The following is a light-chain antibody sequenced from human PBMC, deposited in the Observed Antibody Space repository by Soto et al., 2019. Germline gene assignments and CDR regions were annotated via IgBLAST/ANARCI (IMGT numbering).Light chain of an antibody. V-gene: IGKV3-20*01. CDR2: GAS. Sequence: EIVLTQSPGTLSLSPGERATLSCRASQSVSSSFLAWYKQKPGQAPRLLIYGASSRSTGIPDRFSGSGSGTDFTLTISILEPEDCAVYYCQQYDSSPLTVGGGTKVEIK. J-gene: IGKJ4*01. CDR3: QQYDSSPLT. CDR1: QSVSSSF.